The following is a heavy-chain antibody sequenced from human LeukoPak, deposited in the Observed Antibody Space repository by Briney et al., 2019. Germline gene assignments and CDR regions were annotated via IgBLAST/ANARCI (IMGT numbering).Heavy chain of an antibody. D-gene: IGHD1-26*01. CDR3: ARDRIKSGSYYFDY. CDR1: AFTFSDYS. J-gene: IGHJ4*02. Sequence: GGSLRLSCTASAFTFSDYSMNWVRQAPGKGLEWVSYISGRSSTIYYADSVKGRFTISRDNAKNSMYLQMDSLRAEDTAVYYCARDRIKSGSYYFDYWGQGTLVTVSS. CDR2: ISGRSSTI. V-gene: IGHV3-48*01.